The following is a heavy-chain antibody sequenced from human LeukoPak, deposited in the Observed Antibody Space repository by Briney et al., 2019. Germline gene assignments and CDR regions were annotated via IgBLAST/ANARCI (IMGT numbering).Heavy chain of an antibody. CDR1: GFTFDDYA. D-gene: IGHD1-26*01. Sequence: PGGSLRLSCAASGFTFDDYAMHWVRQAPGKGLEWVSLISWDGGSTYYADSVKGRFTISRDNSKNSLYLQMNSLRAEDTALYYCAKDKVGASYLGLYYYYMDVWGKGPRSPSP. J-gene: IGHJ6*03. CDR2: ISWDGGST. CDR3: AKDKVGASYLGLYYYYMDV. V-gene: IGHV3-43D*04.